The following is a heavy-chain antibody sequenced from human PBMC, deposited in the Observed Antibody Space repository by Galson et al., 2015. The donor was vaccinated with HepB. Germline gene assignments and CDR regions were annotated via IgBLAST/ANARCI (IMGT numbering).Heavy chain of an antibody. V-gene: IGHV3-30*03. CDR3: ATTEAGGFLEWLSAGHYYYYGMDV. Sequence: SLRLSCAASGFTFSSYGMHWVRQAPGKGLEWVAVISYDGSNKYYADSVKGRFTISRDNSKNTLYLQMNSLRAEDTAVYYCATTEAGGFLEWLSAGHYYYYGMDVWGQGTTDTVSS. CDR2: ISYDGSNK. D-gene: IGHD3-3*01. CDR1: GFTFSSYG. J-gene: IGHJ6*02.